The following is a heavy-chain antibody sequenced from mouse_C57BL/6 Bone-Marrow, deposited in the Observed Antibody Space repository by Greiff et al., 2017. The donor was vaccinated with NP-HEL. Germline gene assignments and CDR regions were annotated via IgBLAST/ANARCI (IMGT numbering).Heavy chain of an antibody. CDR3: TTYGSSPHYAMDY. CDR2: IDPEDGDT. D-gene: IGHD1-1*01. Sequence: VQLKQSGAELVRPGASVKLSCTASGFNIKDYYMHWVKQRPEQGLEWIGRIDPEDGDTEYAPKFQGKATMTADTSSNTAYLQLSSLTSEDTAVYYCTTYGSSPHYAMDYWGQGTSVTVSS. CDR1: GFNIKDYY. V-gene: IGHV14-1*01. J-gene: IGHJ4*01.